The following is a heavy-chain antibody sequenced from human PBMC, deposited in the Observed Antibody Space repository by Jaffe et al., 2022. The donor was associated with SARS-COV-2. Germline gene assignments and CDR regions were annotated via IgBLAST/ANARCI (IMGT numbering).Heavy chain of an antibody. CDR3: AKDSERTSGWFYFDS. Sequence: EVQLLESGGGLAQPGGSLRLSCAASGFTFSNYDMAWVRQAPGKGLEWVSGVSNSGGRTYYADSVKGRFTISRDNSKNTLYLQMNSLRAEDTAVYYCAKDSERTSGWFYFDSWGQGTLVTVSS. J-gene: IGHJ4*02. V-gene: IGHV3-23*01. CDR1: GFTFSNYD. D-gene: IGHD6-19*01. CDR2: VSNSGGRT.